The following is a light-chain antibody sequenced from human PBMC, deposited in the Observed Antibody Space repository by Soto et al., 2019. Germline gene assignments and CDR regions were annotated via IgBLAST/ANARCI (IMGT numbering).Light chain of an antibody. Sequence: DIRMTQSHSTVFVSXGDRATISCRSSRTISSLLAGYQQIPGLAPKVXXYKASTLKAGVPSRFSGSGSGTEFTLTISSLQPDDFATYYGQHYNSYSEAFGQGTKVDIK. CDR2: KAS. J-gene: IGKJ1*01. CDR1: RTISSL. CDR3: QHYNSYSEA. V-gene: IGKV1-5*03.